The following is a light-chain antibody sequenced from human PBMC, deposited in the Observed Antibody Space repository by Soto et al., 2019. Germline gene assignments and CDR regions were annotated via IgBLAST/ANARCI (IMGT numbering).Light chain of an antibody. J-gene: IGLJ2*01. Sequence: QSALTQPTSASGSPGQSVTISCTGTSSDVGGYNYVSWYQQHPGKAPKLMIYEVSKRPSGVPDRFSGSKSGNTASLTVSGLQAEDEADYYCSSYAGSKLVFGGGTKLTVL. CDR3: SSYAGSKLV. V-gene: IGLV2-8*01. CDR1: SSDVGGYNY. CDR2: EVS.